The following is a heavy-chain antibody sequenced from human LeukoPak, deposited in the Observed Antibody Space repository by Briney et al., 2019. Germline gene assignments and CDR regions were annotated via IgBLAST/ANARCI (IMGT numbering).Heavy chain of an antibody. CDR3: AKGPRSSWSLNWFDP. Sequence: ASVKVSCKASGYTFTSYYMHWVRQAPGQGLEWMGIINPSGGSTSYAQKFQGRVTMTRDTSTSTVYMELSSLRSEDTAVYYCAKGPRSSWSLNWFDPWGQGTLVTVSS. CDR1: GYTFTSYY. D-gene: IGHD6-13*01. J-gene: IGHJ5*02. CDR2: INPSGGST. V-gene: IGHV1-46*01.